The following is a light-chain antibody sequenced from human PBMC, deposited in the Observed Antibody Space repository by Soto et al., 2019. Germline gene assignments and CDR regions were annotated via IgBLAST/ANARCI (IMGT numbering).Light chain of an antibody. J-gene: IGLJ2*01. V-gene: IGLV1-44*01. Sequence: QAVVTQPPSASGTPGQRVNISCSGSSSNIGSNNVNWYQQLPGTAPKLLIYSNNQRPSGVPDRFSGSKSGTSASLAISGLQSEDEADYYCEAWDDSLNGVVFGGGTKLTVL. CDR3: EAWDDSLNGVV. CDR2: SNN. CDR1: SSNIGSNN.